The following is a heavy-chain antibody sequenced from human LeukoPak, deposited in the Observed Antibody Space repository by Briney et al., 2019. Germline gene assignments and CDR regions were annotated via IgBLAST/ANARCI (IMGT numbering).Heavy chain of an antibody. CDR1: GGSFSGYY. D-gene: IGHD2-2*01. CDR2: INHSGST. Sequence: SETLSLTCAVYGGSFSGYYWSWIRQPPGKGLEWIGEINHSGSTNYNPSLKSRVTISVDTSKNQFSLKLSSVTAADTAVYYCARGPRKCGYQLPREDYWGQGTLVTVSS. J-gene: IGHJ4*02. CDR3: ARGPRKCGYQLPREDY. V-gene: IGHV4-34*01.